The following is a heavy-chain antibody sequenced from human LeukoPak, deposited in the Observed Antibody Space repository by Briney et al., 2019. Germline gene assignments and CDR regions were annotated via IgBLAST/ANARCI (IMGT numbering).Heavy chain of an antibody. CDR1: GFTFSSYS. D-gene: IGHD2-15*01. CDR3: ARETYCSGGSCYPYYFDY. J-gene: IGHJ4*02. Sequence: PGGSLRLSCAASGFTFSSYSMNWVRQAPGKGLEWVSYISSSSSTIYYAAPVKGAFTISRDQANHSLYPQITSLRAEDTAAYYCARETYCSGGSCYPYYFDYWGQGTLVTVSS. CDR2: ISSSSSTI. V-gene: IGHV3-48*01.